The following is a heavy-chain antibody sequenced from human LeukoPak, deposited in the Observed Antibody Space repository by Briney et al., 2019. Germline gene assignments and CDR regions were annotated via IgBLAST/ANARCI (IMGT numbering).Heavy chain of an antibody. CDR2: IIPIFGTA. Sequence: AASVKVSCKASGGTFSSYAISWVRQAPGQGLEWMGGIIPIFGTANYAQKFQGRVTITADKSTSTAYMEPSSLRSEDTAVYYCARVGAIGYYDILTGYSYAFDIWGQGTMVTVSS. J-gene: IGHJ3*02. CDR3: ARVGAIGYYDILTGYSYAFDI. CDR1: GGTFSSYA. D-gene: IGHD3-9*01. V-gene: IGHV1-69*06.